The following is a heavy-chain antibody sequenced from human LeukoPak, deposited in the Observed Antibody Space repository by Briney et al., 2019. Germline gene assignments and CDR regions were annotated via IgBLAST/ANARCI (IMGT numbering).Heavy chain of an antibody. V-gene: IGHV4-59*01. CDR2: IYYSGNT. J-gene: IGHJ6*03. CDR3: ARVLPAAGAYYYYYYMDV. Sequence: SETLSLTCTVSGGSISSYYWSWIRQPPGKGLEWIGYIYYSGNTNYNPSLKSRVTISVDTSKNQFSLKLSSVTAADTAVYYCARVLPAAGAYYYYYYMDVWGKGTTVTVSS. D-gene: IGHD6-13*01. CDR1: GGSISSYY.